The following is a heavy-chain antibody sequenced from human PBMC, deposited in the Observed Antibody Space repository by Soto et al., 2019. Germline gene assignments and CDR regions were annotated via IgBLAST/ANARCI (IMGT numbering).Heavy chain of an antibody. CDR3: AHLVAPDRTTGYFDY. CDR1: GGTFSSYA. Sequence: ASVKVSCKASGGTFSSYAISWVRQAPGQGLEWMGGIIPILGIANYAQKFQGRVTITADKSTSTAYMELSSLRSEDTAVYYCAHLVAPDRTTGYFDYWGQGTLVTVSS. J-gene: IGHJ4*02. V-gene: IGHV1-69*10. D-gene: IGHD1-1*01. CDR2: IIPILGIA.